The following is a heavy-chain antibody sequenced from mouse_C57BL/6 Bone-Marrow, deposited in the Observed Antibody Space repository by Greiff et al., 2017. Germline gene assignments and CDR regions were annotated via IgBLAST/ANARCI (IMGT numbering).Heavy chain of an antibody. CDR2: IYPGTGST. D-gene: IGHD1-1*01. CDR3: ARSRYYGSSIFDY. J-gene: IGHJ2*01. Sequence: QVQLQQPGAELVRPGASVTMSCKASGYTFTGYGITWVKQTPVHGLEWIGDIYPGTGSTAYNEKFKSKATLTVDTSSSTAYMQLRSLTSEDSAVFYCARSRYYGSSIFDYWGQGTTLTVSS. V-gene: IGHV1-55*01. CDR1: GYTFTGYG.